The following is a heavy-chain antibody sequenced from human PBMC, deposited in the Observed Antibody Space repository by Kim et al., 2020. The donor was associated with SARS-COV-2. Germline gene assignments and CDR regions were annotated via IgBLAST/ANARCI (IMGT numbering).Heavy chain of an antibody. D-gene: IGHD2-21*02. CDR3: ARGVVVVTATQNSFDY. Sequence: KFQGRVTITADKSTSTAYMELSSLRSEDTAVYYCARGVVVVTATQNSFDYWGQGTLVTVSS. J-gene: IGHJ4*02. V-gene: IGHV1-69*02.